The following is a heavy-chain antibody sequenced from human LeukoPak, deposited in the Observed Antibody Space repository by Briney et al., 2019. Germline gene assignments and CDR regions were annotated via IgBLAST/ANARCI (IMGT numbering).Heavy chain of an antibody. J-gene: IGHJ6*03. D-gene: IGHD6-13*01. V-gene: IGHV4-31*03. CDR3: AAGQGPNYYYYYYMDV. CDR2: IYYSGST. CDR1: GGSISSGGYY. Sequence: PSQTLSLTCTVSGGSISSGGYYWSWIRQHPGKGLEWIGYIYYSGSTYYNPSLKSRVTISVDTSKNQFSLKLSSVTAADTAVYYCAAGQGPNYYYYYYMDVWGKGTTVTVPS.